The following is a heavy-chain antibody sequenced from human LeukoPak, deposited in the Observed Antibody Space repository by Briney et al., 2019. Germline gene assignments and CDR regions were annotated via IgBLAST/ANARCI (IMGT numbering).Heavy chain of an antibody. D-gene: IGHD3-10*01. CDR3: ARDGAHYYGSGTGGIYGMDV. CDR1: GGSISSFY. V-gene: IGHV4-4*07. Sequence: SETLSLTCTVSGGSISSFYWSWIRQPAGKGLEWIGRIYTSGSTDYNPLLKSRVTMSVDTSKNQFSLELSSVTAADTAVYYCARDGAHYYGSGTGGIYGMDVWGQGTTVTVSS. CDR2: IYTSGST. J-gene: IGHJ6*02.